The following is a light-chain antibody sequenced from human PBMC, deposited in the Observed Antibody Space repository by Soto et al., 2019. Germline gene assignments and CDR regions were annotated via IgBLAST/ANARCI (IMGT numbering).Light chain of an antibody. CDR2: GAS. CDR1: QSVSDY. V-gene: IGKV3-15*01. CDR3: QQYKDWPHT. J-gene: IGKJ1*01. Sequence: ETLMTQSPATLSVSPGERATLSCRASQSVSDYLAWYQQRPGQAPRLLIFGASTRSTGFPAMFSGSGSGTEFTLTISSLQSEDFAVYYCQQYKDWPHTFGQGTKLEIK.